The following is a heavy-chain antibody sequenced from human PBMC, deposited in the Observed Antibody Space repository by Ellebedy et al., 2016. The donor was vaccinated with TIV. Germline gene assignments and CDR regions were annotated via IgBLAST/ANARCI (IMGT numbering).Heavy chain of an antibody. Sequence: ASVKVSXXASGYPFKTYGISWVRQAPGQGLEWMGWSSAYNGNSYYAQPFKGRVTFTTDTSTETAYMELTSLTSDDTAMYYCARGRGYSFGTPAYWGQGTLIIVSS. V-gene: IGHV1-18*04. CDR1: GYPFKTYG. CDR2: SSAYNGNS. J-gene: IGHJ4*02. CDR3: ARGRGYSFGTPAY. D-gene: IGHD5-18*01.